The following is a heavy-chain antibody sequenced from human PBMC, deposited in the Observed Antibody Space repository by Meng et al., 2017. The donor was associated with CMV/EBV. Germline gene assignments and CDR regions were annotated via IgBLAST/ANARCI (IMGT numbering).Heavy chain of an antibody. V-gene: IGHV1-69*05. Sequence: KISCAASGFTFSSYAISWVRQAPGQGLEWMGGIIPIFGTANYAQKFQGRVTITTDESTSTAYMELSSLRSEDTAVYYCARDRVKAAGQIWATNWFDPWGQGTLVTVSS. J-gene: IGHJ5*02. CDR1: GFTFSSYA. D-gene: IGHD6-13*01. CDR2: IIPIFGTA. CDR3: ARDRVKAAGQIWATNWFDP.